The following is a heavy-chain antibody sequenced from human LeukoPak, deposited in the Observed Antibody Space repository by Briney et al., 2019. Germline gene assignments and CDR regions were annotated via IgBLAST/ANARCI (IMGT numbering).Heavy chain of an antibody. CDR1: GFTFSSYV. D-gene: IGHD3-22*01. J-gene: IGHJ5*02. CDR3: ANYNYYDTSGPS. Sequence: GASLRLSCAASGFTFSSYVMNWVRQAPGKGLEWVSGISVSGDNTYYADSVRGRFTISRDNSNNTLYLQMNSLRVEDTAVYYCANYNYYDTSGPSWGQGTLVTVSS. CDR2: ISVSGDNT. V-gene: IGHV3-23*01.